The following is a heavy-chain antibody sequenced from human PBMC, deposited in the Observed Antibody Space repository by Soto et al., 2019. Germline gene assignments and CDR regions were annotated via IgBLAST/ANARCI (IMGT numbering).Heavy chain of an antibody. CDR1: GYTFTSYY. Sequence: GASVKVSCKASGYTFTSYYMHWVRQAPGQGLEWMEIINPRGGSTSYAQKFQGRVTMTRDTSTSTVYMELSSLRSEDTAVYYCARDPPYYDILTGHRLSYYYYYGMDVWGQGTTVTVSS. CDR3: ARDPPYYDILTGHRLSYYYYYGMDV. CDR2: INPRGGST. V-gene: IGHV1-46*03. J-gene: IGHJ6*02. D-gene: IGHD3-9*01.